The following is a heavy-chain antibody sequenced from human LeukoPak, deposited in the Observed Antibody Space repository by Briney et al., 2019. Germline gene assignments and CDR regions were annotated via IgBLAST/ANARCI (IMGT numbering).Heavy chain of an antibody. Sequence: GSLRLSCAASGFTFSSYAMSWVRQAPGKGLEWVSAISGSGGSTYYADSVKGRFTISRDNSKNTLYLQMNSLRAEDTAVYYCAKDVSSGWSPPDFDLWGRGTLVTVSS. D-gene: IGHD6-19*01. V-gene: IGHV3-23*01. CDR2: ISGSGGST. CDR1: GFTFSSYA. CDR3: AKDVSSGWSPPDFDL. J-gene: IGHJ2*01.